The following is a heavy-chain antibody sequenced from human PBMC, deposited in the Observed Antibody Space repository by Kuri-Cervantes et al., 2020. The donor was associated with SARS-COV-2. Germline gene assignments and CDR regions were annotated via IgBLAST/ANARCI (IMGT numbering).Heavy chain of an antibody. J-gene: IGHJ6*03. V-gene: IGHV1-69*13. CDR1: GGTFSSYA. CDR2: IIPILGTA. D-gene: IGHD3-3*01. CDR3: ARGPTPAALDYDFWSGYYSPYYYYMDV. Sequence: SVKVSCKASGGTFSSYAISWVRQAPGQGLEWMGGIIPILGTANYAQKFQGRVTITADESTSTAYMELSSLRSEDTAVYYCARGPTPAALDYDFWSGYYSPYYYYMDVWGKGTTVTVSS.